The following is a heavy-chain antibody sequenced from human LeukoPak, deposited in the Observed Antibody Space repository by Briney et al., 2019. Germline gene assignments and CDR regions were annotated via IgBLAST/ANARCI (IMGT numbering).Heavy chain of an antibody. CDR1: GFTFSSYS. J-gene: IGHJ4*02. CDR2: ISSSSYI. CDR3: ARDDTYYYDSSGYLGDY. V-gene: IGHV3-21*01. Sequence: GGSLRLSCAASGFTFSSYSMNWVRQAPGKGLEWVSSISSSSYIYYADSVKGRFTISRDNAKNSPYLQMNSLRAEDTAVYYCARDDTYYYDSSGYLGDYWGQGTLVTVSS. D-gene: IGHD3-22*01.